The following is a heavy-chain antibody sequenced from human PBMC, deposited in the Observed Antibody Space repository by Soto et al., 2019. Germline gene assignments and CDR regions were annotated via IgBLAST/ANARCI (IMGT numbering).Heavy chain of an antibody. Sequence: EVQLVESGGGLVKPGGSLRLSCAASGFTFNTYDMNWVRQAPGKGLEWVSSITTSSAYIYYAGSLKGRITISKDNAKNSPFLQMNSLRGEDTGVDYCVRSRTARLLRHSWFDTWGQGTLVTVSS. J-gene: IGHJ5*02. CDR2: ITTSSAYI. V-gene: IGHV3-21*01. CDR1: GFTFNTYD. D-gene: IGHD2-21*01. CDR3: VRSRTARLLRHSWFDT.